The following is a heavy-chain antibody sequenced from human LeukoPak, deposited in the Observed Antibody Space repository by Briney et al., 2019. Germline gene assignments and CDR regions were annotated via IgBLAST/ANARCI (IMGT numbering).Heavy chain of an antibody. CDR3: ARDRIFGDKWDFDY. V-gene: IGHV1-18*01. CDR1: GYTFTSYG. CDR2: ISAYNGNT. D-gene: IGHD3-3*01. J-gene: IGHJ4*02. Sequence: GASVKVSCKASGYTFTSYGISWVRQAPGQGLEWMGWISAYNGNTNYAQKLQGRVTMTTDTSTSTVYMELSSLRSEDTAVYYCARDRIFGDKWDFDYWGQGTLVTVSS.